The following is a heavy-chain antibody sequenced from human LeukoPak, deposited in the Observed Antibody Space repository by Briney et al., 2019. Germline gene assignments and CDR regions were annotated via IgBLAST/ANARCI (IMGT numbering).Heavy chain of an antibody. CDR3: TTGRLGGANCWHS. CDR2: IGSSSTIV. Sequence: RGSLRPSCAPSGFTLSSLSITWTGQAPGPGGKGVSYIGSSSTIVYFANSVTGRFHISRDNAKTSMYLHMNSLSAEAPPVLYCTTGRLGGANCWHSWGQGTLVTVSS. J-gene: IGHJ4*02. V-gene: IGHV3-48*01. CDR1: GFTLSSLS. D-gene: IGHD5-12*01.